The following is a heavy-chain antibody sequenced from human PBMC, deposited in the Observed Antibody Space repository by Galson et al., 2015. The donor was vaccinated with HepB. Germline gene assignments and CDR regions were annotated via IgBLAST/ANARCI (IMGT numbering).Heavy chain of an antibody. V-gene: IGHV1-69*13. J-gene: IGHJ6*03. D-gene: IGHD6-19*01. CDR2: IIPIFGTT. Sequence: SVKVSCKASGYTFTGYYMHWVRQAPGQGLEWMGGIIPIFGTTNYAQKFQGRVTITADESTSTAYMELSSLRSEDTAVYYCARDSSGSFWYMDVWGKGTTVTVSS. CDR1: GYTFTGYY. CDR3: ARDSSGSFWYMDV.